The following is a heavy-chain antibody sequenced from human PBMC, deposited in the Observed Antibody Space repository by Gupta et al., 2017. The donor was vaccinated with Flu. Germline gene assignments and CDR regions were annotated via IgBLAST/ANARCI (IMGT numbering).Heavy chain of an antibody. CDR2: ISYDGSNK. J-gene: IGHJ6*02. V-gene: IGHV3-30*18. Sequence: QVQRMESGGGVVQPGTSLGISCVASGFSFHNYGMHWVRQAPGKGLEWVAVISYDGSNKYNADSVKGRFTISRDNSKNTLYLQMNSLRPEDTAVYYCAKDLGVDRNNYYGMDVWGQGTMVTVSS. CDR1: GFSFHNYG. D-gene: IGHD1-26*01. CDR3: AKDLGVDRNNYYGMDV.